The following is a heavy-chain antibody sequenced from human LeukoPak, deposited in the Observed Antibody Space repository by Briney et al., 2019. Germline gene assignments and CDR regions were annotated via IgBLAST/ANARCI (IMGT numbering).Heavy chain of an antibody. CDR1: GGSISSSSYY. Sequence: SETLSLTCTVSGGSISSSSYYWSWIRQPAGKGLEWIGRIHPSGSTNYNPSLKSRVTLSVDTSKSQFSLKLSSVTAADTAVYYCARGPPPDFDYWGRGTLVTVSS. J-gene: IGHJ4*02. CDR3: ARGPPPDFDY. CDR2: IHPSGST. V-gene: IGHV4-61*02.